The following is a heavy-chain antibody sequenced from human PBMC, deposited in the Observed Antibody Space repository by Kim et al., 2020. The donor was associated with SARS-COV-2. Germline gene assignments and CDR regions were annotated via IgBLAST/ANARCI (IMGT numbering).Heavy chain of an antibody. J-gene: IGHJ3*02. CDR2: IYYSGST. Sequence: SETLSLTCTVSGGSISSYYWSWIRQPPGKGLEWIGYIYYSGSTNYNPSLKSRVTISVDTSKNQFSLKLSSVTAADTAVYYCARELSYYDSSRRAFDIWGQGTMVTVSS. CDR3: ARELSYYDSSRRAFDI. V-gene: IGHV4-59*01. CDR1: GGSISSYY. D-gene: IGHD3-22*01.